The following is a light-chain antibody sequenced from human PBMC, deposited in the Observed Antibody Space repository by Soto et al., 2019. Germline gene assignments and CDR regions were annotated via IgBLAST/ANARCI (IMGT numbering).Light chain of an antibody. V-gene: IGKV3-15*01. J-gene: IGKJ4*01. CDR1: QSVSSG. CDR2: GAS. CDR3: QQYYNWPLT. Sequence: ETVMTQSPATLSVSPGETVTLSCRASQSVSSGLAWYQLKPGQAPRLLINGASTRATGIPAKFIGSGSGTEFTLTISGLQSEDFAVYYCQQYYNWPLTFGGGTKVEIK.